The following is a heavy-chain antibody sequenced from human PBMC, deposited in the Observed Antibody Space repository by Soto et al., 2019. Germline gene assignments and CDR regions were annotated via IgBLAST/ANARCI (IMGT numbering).Heavy chain of an antibody. D-gene: IGHD5-12*01. CDR2: IYSGGTT. CDR1: GFTVSSNY. Sequence: EVQLVESGGGLVQPGESLRLSCAASGFTVSSNYMSWVRQAPGKGLEWVSLIYSGGTTDYADSVKGRFTSSRDNSKNTLYLQMNSLRAEATAVYYCAARDIGAPYWGQGTLVTVSS. J-gene: IGHJ4*02. V-gene: IGHV3-66*01. CDR3: AARDIGAPY.